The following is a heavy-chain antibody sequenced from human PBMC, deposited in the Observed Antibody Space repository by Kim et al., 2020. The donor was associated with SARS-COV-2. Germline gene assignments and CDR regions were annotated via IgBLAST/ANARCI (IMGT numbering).Heavy chain of an antibody. Sequence: ASVKVSCKASGYTFTSYGINWVRQAAGQGLEWMGWMIPNSGNAGYSQKFQGRVTMTRDTSISTAYMELSSLRSEDTAVYYCIRVIVGASITWFDPRGQGTLVTVTS. CDR3: IRVIVGASITWFDP. V-gene: IGHV1-8*01. CDR1: GYTFTSYG. J-gene: IGHJ5*02. CDR2: MIPNSGNA. D-gene: IGHD1-26*01.